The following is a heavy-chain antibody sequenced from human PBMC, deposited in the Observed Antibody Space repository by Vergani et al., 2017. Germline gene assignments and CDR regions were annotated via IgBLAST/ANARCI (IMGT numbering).Heavy chain of an antibody. V-gene: IGHV4-39*01. CDR2: IYYSGST. Sequence: QLQLQESGPGLVKPSETLSLTCTVSGGSISSSSSYWGWIRQPPGKGLEWIGSIYYSGSTYYNPSLKSRVTISVDTSKNQFSLKLSSVTAADTAVYYCARHGAYYAAFDIWGQGTMVTVSS. D-gene: IGHD4/OR15-4a*01. J-gene: IGHJ3*02. CDR3: ARHGAYYAAFDI. CDR1: GGSISSSSSY.